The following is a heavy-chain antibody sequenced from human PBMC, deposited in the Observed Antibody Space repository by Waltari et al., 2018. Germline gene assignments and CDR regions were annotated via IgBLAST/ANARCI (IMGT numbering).Heavy chain of an antibody. D-gene: IGHD2-15*01. CDR1: GFTFSSYA. CDR3: ARDRYCSGASCYSDY. J-gene: IGHJ4*02. V-gene: IGHV3-23*01. CDR2: ITGSGGNT. Sequence: EVQVLESGGGLVQPGGSLRLSCAASGFTFSSYAMTWVRQAPGKGLEWVSLITGSGGNTYYADSVKGRFTISRDNSKNTLYLQMNSLRAEDTAIYYCARDRYCSGASCYSDYWGQGTLVTVSS.